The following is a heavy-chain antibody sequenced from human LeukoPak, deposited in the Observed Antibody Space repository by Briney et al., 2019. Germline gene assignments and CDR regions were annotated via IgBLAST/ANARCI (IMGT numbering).Heavy chain of an antibody. J-gene: IGHJ6*02. V-gene: IGHV5-51*01. CDR3: XXXXXXXXXXXXXXXXXXYYYYYGMDV. Sequence: GESLKISCKGSGYSFTSYWIGWVRQMPGKGLEWMGIIYPGDSDTRYSPSFQGQVTISADKSISTAYLQWSSLKASDTAMYYCXXXXXXXXXXXXXXXXXXYYYYYGMDVWGQGTTVTVSS. CDR1: GYSFTSYW. CDR2: IYPGDSDT.